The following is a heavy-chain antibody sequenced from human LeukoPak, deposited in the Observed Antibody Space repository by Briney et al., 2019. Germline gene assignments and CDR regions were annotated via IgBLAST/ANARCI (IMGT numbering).Heavy chain of an antibody. V-gene: IGHV3-30*04. CDR3: ARDNSAIDAFDI. J-gene: IGHJ3*02. D-gene: IGHD4-23*01. CDR1: GFTFSSYA. CDR2: ISYDGSNK. Sequence: PGGSLRLSCAASGFTFSSYAMHWVRQAPGKGLEWVAVISYDGSNKYYADSVKGRFTISRDNSKNTLYLQMNSLRAEDTAVYYCARDNSAIDAFDIWGQGTMVTVSS.